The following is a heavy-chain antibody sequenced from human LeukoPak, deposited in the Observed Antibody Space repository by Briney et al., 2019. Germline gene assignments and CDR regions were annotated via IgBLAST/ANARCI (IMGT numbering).Heavy chain of an antibody. J-gene: IGHJ6*04. Sequence: GGSLRLSCAASGFTFTSYAMSWVRQAPGKGLEWVSTISGSTYYADSVKGRFTISRDNAKNTLYLQMNSLRAEDTAVYYCAGTSGYSYGPMDVWGKGTTVTVSS. CDR3: AGTSGYSYGPMDV. D-gene: IGHD5-18*01. CDR2: ISGST. CDR1: GFTFTSYA. V-gene: IGHV3-23*01.